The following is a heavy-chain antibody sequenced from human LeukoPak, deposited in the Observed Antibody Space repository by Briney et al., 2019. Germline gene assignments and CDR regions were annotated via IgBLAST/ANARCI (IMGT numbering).Heavy chain of an antibody. V-gene: IGHV3-74*01. D-gene: IGHD2-21*01. CDR3: IRGAYHVYAMDV. Sequence: GGPLRLSCAVSGFPFSRYWMHWAGQATGKGLVWVSRINSDGSTTNYADSVEGRFTISRDNDKNTLYLQMNSLRAEDTAVYYCIRGAYHVYAMDVWGQGTTVTVSS. CDR1: GFPFSRYW. CDR2: INSDGSTT. J-gene: IGHJ6*02.